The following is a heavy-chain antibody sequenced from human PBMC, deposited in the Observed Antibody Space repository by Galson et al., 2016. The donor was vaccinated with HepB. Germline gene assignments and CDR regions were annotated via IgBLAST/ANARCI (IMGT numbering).Heavy chain of an antibody. Sequence: PALVKPTQTLTLTCTFSGFSLTTSGLCVTWIRQPPGKALEWLARIDWDDDKYYSTSLKTRLTCSKDTAKNQVVLTMTNMDPVDTATYYCARIKGIVGPTGNYYYGLDVWGQGTTVTVSS. CDR3: ARIKGIVGPTGNYYYGLDV. J-gene: IGHJ6*02. D-gene: IGHD1-26*01. CDR1: GFSLTTSGLC. CDR2: IDWDDDK. V-gene: IGHV2-70*11.